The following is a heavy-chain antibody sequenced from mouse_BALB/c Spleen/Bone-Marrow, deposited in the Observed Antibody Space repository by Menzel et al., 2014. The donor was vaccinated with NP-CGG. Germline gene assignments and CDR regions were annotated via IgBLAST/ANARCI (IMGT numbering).Heavy chain of an antibody. J-gene: IGHJ4*01. CDR1: GFTFNTYA. Sequence: EVKLVESGGGLVQPKGSLKLSCAASGFTFNTYAMNWVRQAPGKGLEWVARIRSKSNNYATYYADSVKDRFTISRDDSQSILYLQMNNLKTEDTAMYYCVRQVITTVSYAMDYWGQGTSVTVSS. CDR2: IRSKSNNYAT. CDR3: VRQVITTVSYAMDY. D-gene: IGHD1-1*01. V-gene: IGHV10-1*02.